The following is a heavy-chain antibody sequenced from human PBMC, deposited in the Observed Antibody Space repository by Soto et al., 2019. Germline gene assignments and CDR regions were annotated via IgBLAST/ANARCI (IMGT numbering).Heavy chain of an antibody. D-gene: IGHD1-1*01. CDR3: AKDLQLYRCDAFDI. J-gene: IGHJ3*02. V-gene: IGHV3-9*01. CDR2: ISWNSGSI. Sequence: EVQLVESGGGLVQPGRSLRLSCAASGFTFDDYAMHWVRQAPGKGLEWVSGISWNSGSIGYADSVKGRFTISRDNAKNSLYLQMNSLRAEDTALYYCAKDLQLYRCDAFDIWGQGTMVTVSS. CDR1: GFTFDDYA.